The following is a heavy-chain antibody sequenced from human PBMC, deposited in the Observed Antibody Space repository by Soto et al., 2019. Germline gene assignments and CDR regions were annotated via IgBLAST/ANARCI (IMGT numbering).Heavy chain of an antibody. D-gene: IGHD5-12*01. CDR3: ARDRVGYDY. CDR2: ISAYNGNT. Sequence: ASVKVSCKASGYTFTSYGISWVRQAPGQGLEWMGWISAYNGNTNYAQKLQGRVTMTRDTSTSTVYMELSSLRSEDTAVYYCARDRVGYDYWGQGTLVTVSS. J-gene: IGHJ4*02. CDR1: GYTFTSYG. V-gene: IGHV1-18*04.